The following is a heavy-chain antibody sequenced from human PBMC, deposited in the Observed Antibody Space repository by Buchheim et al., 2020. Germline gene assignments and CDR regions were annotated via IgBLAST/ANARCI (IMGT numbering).Heavy chain of an antibody. D-gene: IGHD2-21*02. V-gene: IGHV3-30-3*01. CDR3: AREGGGDCYFDY. J-gene: IGHJ4*02. CDR1: GFTFSSYA. CDR2: ISYDGSNK. Sequence: QVQLVESGGGVVQTGRSLRLSCAASGFTFSSYAMHWVRQAPGKGLEWVAVISYDGSNKYYADSVKGRFTISRDNSKNTLYLQMNSLRAEDTAVYYCAREGGGDCYFDYWGQGTL.